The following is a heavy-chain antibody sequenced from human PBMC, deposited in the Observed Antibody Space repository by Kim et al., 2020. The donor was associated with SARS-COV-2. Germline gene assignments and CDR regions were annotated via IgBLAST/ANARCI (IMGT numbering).Heavy chain of an antibody. CDR1: GYTFTSYY. CDR3: ARDMLEEDYNWNDHALIGMDV. Sequence: ASVKVSCKASGYTFTSYYMHWVRQAPGQGLEWMGIINPSGGSTSYAQKFQGRVTMTRDTSTSTVYMELSSLRSEDTAVYYCARDMLEEDYNWNDHALIGMDVWGQGTTVTVSS. V-gene: IGHV1-46*01. J-gene: IGHJ6*02. D-gene: IGHD1-20*01. CDR2: INPSGGST.